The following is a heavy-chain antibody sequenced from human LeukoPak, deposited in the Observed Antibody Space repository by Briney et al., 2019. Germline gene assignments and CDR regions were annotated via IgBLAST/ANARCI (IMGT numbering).Heavy chain of an antibody. Sequence: PGGSLRLSCAASGFTFSSYGMHWVRQAPGKGLEGVAFIRYDGSNKYYADSVKGRFTISRDNSKNTLYLQMNSLRAEDTAVYYCAKDSPYGDYVSYFDYWGQGTLVTVSS. CDR3: AKDSPYGDYVSYFDY. CDR2: IRYDGSNK. D-gene: IGHD4-17*01. CDR1: GFTFSSYG. J-gene: IGHJ4*02. V-gene: IGHV3-30*02.